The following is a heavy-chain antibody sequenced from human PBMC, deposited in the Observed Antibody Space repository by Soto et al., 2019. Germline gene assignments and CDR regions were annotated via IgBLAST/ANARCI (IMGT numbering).Heavy chain of an antibody. CDR2: INAGNGNT. CDR1: GYTFTSYA. D-gene: IGHD1-26*01. CDR3: GRDLGGQVVDN. J-gene: IGHJ4*02. V-gene: IGHV1-3*01. Sequence: SVKVSCQASGYTFTSYAMHLVRPAPGQRLEWIGWINAGNGNTKYAQNFQGRVTITRDASGSTAYMRMGNLSSYDTAVDYWGRDLGGQVVDNWGQGTMVTVSS.